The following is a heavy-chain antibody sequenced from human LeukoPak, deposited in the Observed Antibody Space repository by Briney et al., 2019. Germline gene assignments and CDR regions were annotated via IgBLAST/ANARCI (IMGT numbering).Heavy chain of an antibody. CDR1: GYTFTGHY. D-gene: IGHD3-3*01. CDR2: INPKSGGT. Sequence: ASVKVSCKASGYTFTGHYIHWVRQAPGQGLEWMGWINPKSGGTDYAQKFQGRVTMTRDTSISTAHMELSSLRSDDTAVYYCARDRVYYESWRGYSPSWFDPWGQGTLVTVSS. CDR3: ARDRVYYESWRGYSPSWFDP. J-gene: IGHJ5*02. V-gene: IGHV1-2*02.